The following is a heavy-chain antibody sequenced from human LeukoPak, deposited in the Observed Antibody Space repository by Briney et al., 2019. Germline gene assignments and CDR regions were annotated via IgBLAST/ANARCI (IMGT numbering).Heavy chain of an antibody. CDR2: IRSQAYGATT. V-gene: IGHV3-49*04. J-gene: IGHJ2*01. CDR1: EFPFGDYT. CDR3: AREVVKSGDYRTPWYFDL. D-gene: IGHD1-26*01. Sequence: GGSLRLSCTASEFPFGDYTVNWVRQAPGKGLEWVGFIRSQAYGATTEYAASVKGRFTISRDDSKGIAYLQMNSLKTEDTAVYYCAREVVKSGDYRTPWYFDLWGRGTLVTVSS.